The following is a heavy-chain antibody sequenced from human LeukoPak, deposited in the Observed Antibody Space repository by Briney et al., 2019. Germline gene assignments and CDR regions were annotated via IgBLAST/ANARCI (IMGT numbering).Heavy chain of an antibody. D-gene: IGHD1-14*01. J-gene: IGHJ3*02. CDR3: ARGYTADAFDI. V-gene: IGHV3-30*04. CDR2: ISYDGSNK. CDR1: GFTFSSYA. Sequence: RGSLRLSCVASGFTFSSYAMHRVRQAPGKALEWVAVISYDGSNKYYADSVKGRFTISRDNSKNTLYLQMNSLRAEDTAVYYCARGYTADAFDIWGQGTMVTVSS.